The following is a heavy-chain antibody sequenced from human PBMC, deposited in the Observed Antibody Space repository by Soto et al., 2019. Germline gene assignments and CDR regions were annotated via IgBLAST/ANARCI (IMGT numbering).Heavy chain of an antibody. J-gene: IGHJ6*02. CDR1: GFTFSSYG. V-gene: IGHV3-30*18. D-gene: IGHD1-26*01. CDR2: ISYDGSNK. CDR3: AKGLPGGLLYYYYYYGMDV. Sequence: PGGSLRLSCAASGFTFSSYGMHWVRQAPGKGLEGVAVISYDGSNKYYADSVKGRFTISRDNSKNTLYLQMNSLRAEDTAVYYCAKGLPGGLLYYYYYYGMDVWGQGTTVTVSS.